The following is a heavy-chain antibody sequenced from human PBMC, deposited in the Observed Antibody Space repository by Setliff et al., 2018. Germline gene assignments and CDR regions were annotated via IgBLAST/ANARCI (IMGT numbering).Heavy chain of an antibody. CDR3: ARGPSGWSSATSRYYFYMDV. V-gene: IGHV1-69*13. J-gene: IGHJ6*03. CDR2: IIPIRGAA. D-gene: IGHD6-19*01. Sequence: SVKVSCKAFGGTFSNSAINWVRQAPGQGLEWMGGIIPIRGAADYAQKFQGKVIITADGSTITACMELTSLRSDDAAVYYCARGPSGWSSATSRYYFYMDVWGKGTTVTVSS. CDR1: GGTFSNSA.